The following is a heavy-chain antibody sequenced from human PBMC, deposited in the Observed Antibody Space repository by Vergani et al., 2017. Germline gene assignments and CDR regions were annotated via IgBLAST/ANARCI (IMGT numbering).Heavy chain of an antibody. Sequence: EVQMVESGGGLVKPGGSLRLSCVASGFTFSHYSMNWVRQAPGKGLEWVSSISGNNDDVYYADSVKGRFTISRHNSKNTLYLQMNSLRAEDTAVYYCARDRVDIVATTTYYYYYYGMDVWGQGTTVTVSS. CDR3: ARDRVDIVATTTYYYYYYGMDV. V-gene: IGHV3-21*04. CDR1: GFTFSHYS. J-gene: IGHJ6*02. D-gene: IGHD5-12*01. CDR2: ISGNNDDV.